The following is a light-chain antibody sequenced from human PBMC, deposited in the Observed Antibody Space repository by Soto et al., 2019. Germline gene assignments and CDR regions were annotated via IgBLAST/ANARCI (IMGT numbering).Light chain of an antibody. Sequence: EIVMTQSPATLCVSPGERATLSCRASQSVSSNLAWYQQNPGLAPSLLIYGASTRATGIPARFSGSGSGAEFTLTISSLQSEDFVVYFCHQYNNWPNIFGQGTQREIK. CDR3: HQYNNWPNI. CDR1: QSVSSN. CDR2: GAS. V-gene: IGKV3-15*01. J-gene: IGKJ2*01.